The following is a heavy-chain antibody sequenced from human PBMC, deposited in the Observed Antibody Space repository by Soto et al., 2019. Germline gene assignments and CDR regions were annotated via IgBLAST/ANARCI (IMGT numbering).Heavy chain of an antibody. CDR3: ARSPAAGRDYYYGMDV. J-gene: IGHJ6*02. V-gene: IGHV1-18*04. CDR2: ISAYNGNT. D-gene: IGHD6-13*01. Sequence: QVQLVQSGAEVKKPGASVKVSCKASGYTFTSYGISWVRQAPGQGLEWMGWISAYNGNTNYAQKLQGRVTMTTDTSTSTAYMELRSLRYDDTAVYYCARSPAAGRDYYYGMDVWGQGTTVTVSS. CDR1: GYTFTSYG.